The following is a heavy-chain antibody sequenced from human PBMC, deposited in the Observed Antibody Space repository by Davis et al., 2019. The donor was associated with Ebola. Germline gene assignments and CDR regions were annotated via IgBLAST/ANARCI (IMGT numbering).Heavy chain of an antibody. Sequence: HTGGSLRLSCAASGFTFSNYWIHWVRLAPGKGPVWISRINTDGSTTTYADSVKGRFTISRDNAKNSLYLQMNSLRAEDTAVYYCARGVVYGMDVWGQGTTVTVSS. CDR3: ARGVVYGMDV. D-gene: IGHD3-3*01. CDR1: GFTFSNYW. V-gene: IGHV3-74*01. J-gene: IGHJ6*02. CDR2: INTDGSTT.